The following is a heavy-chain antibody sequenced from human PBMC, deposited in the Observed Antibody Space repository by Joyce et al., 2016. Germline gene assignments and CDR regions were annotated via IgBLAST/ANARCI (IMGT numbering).Heavy chain of an antibody. CDR3: GRDSALQRVTTYYVDS. D-gene: IGHD3-16*01. Sequence: QVHLVESGGAVVQPGRSLTISCAASGFTFNRFGIHWGRQVPGKGLEVVAVISYEGSSKFYGASVKCRFIISRDDSKNTLYLQMNGLGTEDTAVYFCGRDSALQRVTTYYVDSWGQGVLVTVSS. V-gene: IGHV3-30*03. J-gene: IGHJ5*01. CDR1: GFTFNRFG. CDR2: ISYEGSSK.